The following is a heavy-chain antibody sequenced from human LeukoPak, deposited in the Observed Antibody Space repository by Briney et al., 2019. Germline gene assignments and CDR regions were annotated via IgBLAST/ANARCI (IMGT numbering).Heavy chain of an antibody. CDR2: IYYSGST. CDR1: GGSISSGDYY. J-gene: IGHJ5*02. Sequence: SETLSLTCTVSGGSISSGDYYWSWIRQPPGKGLEWIGYIYYSGSTYYNPSLKSRVTISVDMSKNQFSLKLSSVTAADTAVYYCASSGYYTNWFDPWGQGTLVTVSS. V-gene: IGHV4-30-4*01. CDR3: ASSGYYTNWFDP. D-gene: IGHD3-22*01.